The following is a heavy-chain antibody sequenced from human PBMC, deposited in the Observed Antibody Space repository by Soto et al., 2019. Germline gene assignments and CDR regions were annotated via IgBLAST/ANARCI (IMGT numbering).Heavy chain of an antibody. CDR1: GFTVSSNY. V-gene: IGHV3-53*01. CDR2: IYSGGST. J-gene: IGHJ3*02. D-gene: IGHD3-22*01. Sequence: AGGSLRPSCAASGFTVSSNYMSWVRQAPGKGLEWVSVIYSGGSTYYADSVKGRFTMSRDNAKNSLYLQMNSLIAEDMAVYYCARGDYYDNSGPFLAGFDIWGEGTMVTVSS. CDR3: ARGDYYDNSGPFLAGFDI.